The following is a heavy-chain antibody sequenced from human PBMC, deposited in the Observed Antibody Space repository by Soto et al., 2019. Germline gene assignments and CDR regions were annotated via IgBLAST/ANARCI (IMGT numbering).Heavy chain of an antibody. CDR1: GYTFTNYG. CDR3: AAAKSSADRYYFDY. J-gene: IGHJ4*02. D-gene: IGHD6-19*01. V-gene: IGHV1-18*01. CDR2: ISACNGNT. Sequence: ASVKVSCKASGYTFTNYGISWVRQAPGQRLEWMAWISACNGNTNYAQKLQGRVTVTRDMSTSTGYMELRSLRSEDTAVYYCAAAKSSADRYYFDYWGQGTLVTVSS.